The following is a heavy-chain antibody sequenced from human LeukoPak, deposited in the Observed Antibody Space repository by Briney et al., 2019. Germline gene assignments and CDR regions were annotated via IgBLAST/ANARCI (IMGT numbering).Heavy chain of an antibody. J-gene: IGHJ3*02. CDR1: GGSISSGGYY. CDR2: IYYGGST. V-gene: IGHV4-31*03. Sequence: SETLSLTCTVSGGSISSGGYYWSWIRQHPGKGLEWIGYIYYGGSTYYNPSPKSRVTISVDTSKNQFSLKLSSVTAADTAVYYCAREVVYAFDIWGQGTMVTVSS. CDR3: AREVVYAFDI. D-gene: IGHD3-16*01.